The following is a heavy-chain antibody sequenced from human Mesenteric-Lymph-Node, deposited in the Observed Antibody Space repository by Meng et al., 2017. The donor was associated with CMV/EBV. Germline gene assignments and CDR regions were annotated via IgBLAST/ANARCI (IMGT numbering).Heavy chain of an antibody. V-gene: IGHV3-21*01. J-gene: IGHJ4*02. Sequence: GESLKISCASSGFTFSSHSMHWVRQAPGKGLEWVSSISSSSSYIYYADSVKGRFTISRDNAKNSLYLQMNSLRAGDTALYYCARIRAGASGCDYWGQGTLVTVSS. CDR3: ARIRAGASGCDY. D-gene: IGHD6-19*01. CDR1: GFTFSSHS. CDR2: ISSSSSYI.